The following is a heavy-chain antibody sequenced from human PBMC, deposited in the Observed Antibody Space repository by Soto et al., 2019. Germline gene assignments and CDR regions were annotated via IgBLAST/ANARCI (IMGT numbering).Heavy chain of an antibody. Sequence: QVQLEQSGAEVKKPGASVKVSCKTSGYTFTSYTLHWVRQAPGQGLEWMGWINAGNGREKYSQRFQDRVSLSTDKAETPANMELRRLRSEATAMYYWAGGGGGVGEASFDSWGQGTLVTVSS. D-gene: IGHD3-10*01. CDR3: AGGGGGVGEASFDS. CDR2: INAGNGRE. V-gene: IGHV1-3*01. CDR1: GYTFTSYT. J-gene: IGHJ4*02.